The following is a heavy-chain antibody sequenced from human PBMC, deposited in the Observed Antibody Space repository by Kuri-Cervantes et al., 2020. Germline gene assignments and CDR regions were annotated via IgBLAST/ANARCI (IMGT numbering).Heavy chain of an antibody. D-gene: IGHD3-3*01. CDR1: GYTFTSYD. J-gene: IGHJ6*03. CDR2: MNPNSGNT. Sequence: ASVKVSCKASGYTFTSYDINWVRQATGQGLEWMGWMNPNSGNTGYARKFQGRVTMTRNTSISTAYMELSSLRSEDTAVYYCARVPITIFGVVIIPYYYYMDVWGKGTTVTVSS. CDR3: ARVPITIFGVVIIPYYYYMDV. V-gene: IGHV1-8*01.